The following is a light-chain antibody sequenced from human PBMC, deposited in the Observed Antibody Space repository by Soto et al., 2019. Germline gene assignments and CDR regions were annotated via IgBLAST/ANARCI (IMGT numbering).Light chain of an antibody. Sequence: QSALTQPRSVSGSPGQSATISCTGTSSGVGDYTYVYWYQQHPAKAPKLLIYAGNMRPPGVPDRFSGSKSGNTASLTISGLQAEDVADYSCCSYAGSYTRVFGGGTKLTVL. J-gene: IGLJ3*02. V-gene: IGLV2-11*01. CDR1: SSGVGDYTY. CDR3: CSYAGSYTRV. CDR2: AGN.